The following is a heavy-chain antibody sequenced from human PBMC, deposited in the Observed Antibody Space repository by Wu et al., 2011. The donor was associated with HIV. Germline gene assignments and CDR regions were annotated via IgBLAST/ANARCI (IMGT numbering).Heavy chain of an antibody. D-gene: IGHD6-6*01. J-gene: IGHJ6*03. Sequence: SVKVSCKASGYTFTGSYMHWVRQAPGQGLEWMGWINPNSGGTNYAQKFQGRVTMTRDTSISTAYMELSRLRSDDTAVYYCARDPYSSSFYYYYFMDVWGKGTTVTVSS. CDR1: GYTFTGSY. V-gene: IGHV1-2*02. CDR3: ARDPYSSSFYYYYFMDV. CDR2: INPNSGGT.